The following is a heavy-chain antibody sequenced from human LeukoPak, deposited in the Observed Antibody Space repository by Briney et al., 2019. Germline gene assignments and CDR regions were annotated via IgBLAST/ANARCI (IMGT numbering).Heavy chain of an antibody. Sequence: ASVKVSCKASGYTFTSYYMHWVRQAPGQGLEWMGIINPSGGSTSYAQKFQGRVTMTRDTSTSTVYMELSSLRSEDTAVYYCARERNNYYDSKRCAFDIWGQGTMVTVSS. CDR3: ARERNNYYDSKRCAFDI. V-gene: IGHV1-46*01. CDR2: INPSGGST. J-gene: IGHJ3*02. CDR1: GYTFTSYY. D-gene: IGHD3-22*01.